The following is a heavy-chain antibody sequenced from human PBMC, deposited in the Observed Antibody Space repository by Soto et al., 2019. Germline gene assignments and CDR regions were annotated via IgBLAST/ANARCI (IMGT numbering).Heavy chain of an antibody. CDR1: GFTFSSYS. CDR3: ARSPVGDAFNV. J-gene: IGHJ3*01. V-gene: IGHV3-21*01. CDR2: ISSGSDYI. Sequence: EVQLVASGGGLVKPGGSLRLSCAASGFTFSSYSMNWVRQAPGKGLEWVSSISSGSDYIFYADSVKGRCTISRDNAKNSLFLQMSSLTAEDTAVYYCARSPVGDAFNVWGQGTVVTVSS.